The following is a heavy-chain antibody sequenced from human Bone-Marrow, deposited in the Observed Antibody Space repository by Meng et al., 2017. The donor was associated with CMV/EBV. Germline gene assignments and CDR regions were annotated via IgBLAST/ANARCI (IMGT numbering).Heavy chain of an antibody. CDR2: FDPEDGET. D-gene: IGHD3-16*02. CDR1: GYTITELS. Sequence: SGYTITELSMHWVRQAPGKGLEWMGGFDPEDGETIYAQKFQGRVTMTEDTSTDTAYMELSSLRSEDTAVYYCATDTSFGGVIVDFDYWGQGTLVTVSS. J-gene: IGHJ4*02. V-gene: IGHV1-24*01. CDR3: ATDTSFGGVIVDFDY.